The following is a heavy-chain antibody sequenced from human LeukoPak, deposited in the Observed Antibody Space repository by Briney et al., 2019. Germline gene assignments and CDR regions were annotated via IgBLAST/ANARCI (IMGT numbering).Heavy chain of an antibody. D-gene: IGHD6-13*01. J-gene: IGHJ6*02. CDR3: ARHSSSPFVGYGMDV. V-gene: IGHV4-59*08. Sequence: SETLSLTCTVSGGSISSYYWSWIQQPPGKGLEWIGYIYYSGSTNYNPSLKSRVTISVDTSKNQFSLELSSVTSADTAVYYCARHSSSPFVGYGMDVWGQGTTVTVSS. CDR2: IYYSGST. CDR1: GGSISSYY.